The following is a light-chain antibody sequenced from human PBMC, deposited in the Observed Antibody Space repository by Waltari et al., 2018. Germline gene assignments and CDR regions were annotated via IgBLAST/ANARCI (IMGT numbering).Light chain of an antibody. CDR3: QQFGGSPMYT. CDR2: NTA. CDR1: RTVDSTY. Sequence: EIVLAPSPGTPSLSPGERAPISSRASRTVDSTYFAWYQHKPGQAPRLLMSNTAARATGIPYRFRGSGSGTDFTLTIDDLEPGDSAVYFCQQFGGSPMYTFGRGTKLEI. V-gene: IGKV3-20*01. J-gene: IGKJ2*01.